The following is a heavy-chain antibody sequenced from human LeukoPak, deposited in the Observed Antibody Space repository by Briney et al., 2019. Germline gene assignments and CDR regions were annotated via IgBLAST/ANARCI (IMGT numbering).Heavy chain of an antibody. Sequence: PSETLSLTCAVSGYSISSGYYWGWIRQPPGKGLEWIGSIYHSGSTYYNPSLRSRVTISVDTSKNQFSLKLSSVTAADTAVYYCARSASGSYYFDYWGQGTLVTVSS. D-gene: IGHD1-26*01. CDR3: ARSASGSYYFDY. V-gene: IGHV4-38-2*01. J-gene: IGHJ4*02. CDR1: GYSISSGYY. CDR2: IYHSGST.